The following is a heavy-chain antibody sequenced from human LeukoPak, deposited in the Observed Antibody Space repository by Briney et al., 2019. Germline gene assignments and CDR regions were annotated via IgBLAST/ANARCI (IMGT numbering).Heavy chain of an antibody. V-gene: IGHV4-34*01. D-gene: IGHD2-21*02. CDR2: INHSGST. CDR3: ARGGLYGGGDCYVDH. Sequence: SETLSLTCAVYGGSFSPYYWSWIRQPPEKGLEWIGEINHSGSTNYNPSLKSRVTISVDTSKNQFSLKLSSVTAADTAVYYCARGGLYGGGDCYVDHWGQGSLVTVSS. J-gene: IGHJ4*02. CDR1: GGSFSPYY.